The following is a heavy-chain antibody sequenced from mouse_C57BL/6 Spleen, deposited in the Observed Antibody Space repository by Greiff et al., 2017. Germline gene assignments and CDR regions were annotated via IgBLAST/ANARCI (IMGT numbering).Heavy chain of an antibody. CDR1: GYTFTSYW. V-gene: IGHV1-52*01. Sequence: QVQLKQPGAELVRPGSSVKLSCKASGYTFTSYWMHWVKQRPIQGLEWIGNIDPSDSETHYNQKFKDKATLTVDKSSSTAYMQLSSLTSEDSAVYYCARNHYGSSYWYFDVWGTGTTVTVSS. J-gene: IGHJ1*03. CDR2: IDPSDSET. CDR3: ARNHYGSSYWYFDV. D-gene: IGHD1-1*01.